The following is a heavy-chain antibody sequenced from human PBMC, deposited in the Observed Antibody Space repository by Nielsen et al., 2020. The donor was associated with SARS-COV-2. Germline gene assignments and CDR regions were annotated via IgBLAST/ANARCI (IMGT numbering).Heavy chain of an antibody. V-gene: IGHV3-30-3*01. Sequence: GESLKISCAASGFTFSSYAMHWVRQAPGKGLEWVAVISYDGSNKYYADSVKGRFTISRDNSKNTLYLQMNSLRAEDTAVYYCAREYHYGGYYYYGMDVWGQGTTVTVSS. CDR3: AREYHYGGYYYYGMDV. J-gene: IGHJ6*02. CDR2: ISYDGSNK. CDR1: GFTFSSYA. D-gene: IGHD4-23*01.